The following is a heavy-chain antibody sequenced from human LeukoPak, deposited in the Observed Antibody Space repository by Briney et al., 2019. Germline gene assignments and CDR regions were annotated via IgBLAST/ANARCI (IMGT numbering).Heavy chain of an antibody. J-gene: IGHJ4*02. D-gene: IGHD3-22*01. Sequence: GGSLRLSCTASGFTFSTYAMSWVRQAPGKGLQWVSAISGSGVSTYYADSVKGHFTSSRDNSKNTLYLQMNSLRAEDTAVYYCAKAPRYYYDSGGFYYGAADFWGQGTLVTVSS. CDR2: ISGSGVST. CDR3: AKAPRYYYDSGGFYYGAADF. CDR1: GFTFSTYA. V-gene: IGHV3-23*01.